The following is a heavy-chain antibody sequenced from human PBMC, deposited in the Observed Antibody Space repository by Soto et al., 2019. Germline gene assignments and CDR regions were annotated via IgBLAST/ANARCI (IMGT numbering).Heavy chain of an antibody. CDR3: ARHLGGFQHFDY. D-gene: IGHD2-2*01. Sequence: GESLKISCKGSGYSFTSYWISWVRQMPGKGLEWMGKIDPTDSYINYNPSFQGHVTISVDMSISTAYVQWTILKASDTAIYYCARHLGGFQHFDYWGQGTLVTVSS. V-gene: IGHV5-10-1*01. J-gene: IGHJ4*02. CDR2: IDPTDSYI. CDR1: GYSFTSYW.